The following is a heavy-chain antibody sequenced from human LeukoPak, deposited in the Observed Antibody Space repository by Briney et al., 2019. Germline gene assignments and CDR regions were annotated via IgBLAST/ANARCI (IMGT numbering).Heavy chain of an antibody. CDR3: ARGGRIPARPSDY. Sequence: SETLSLTCAVYGGSFSGYYWSWIRQPPGKGLEWIGEINHSGSTNYNPSLKSRVTISVDTSKNQFSLKLSSVTAADTAAYYCARGGRIPARPSDYWGQGTLVTVS. D-gene: IGHD6-6*01. V-gene: IGHV4-34*01. CDR2: INHSGST. CDR1: GGSFSGYY. J-gene: IGHJ4*02.